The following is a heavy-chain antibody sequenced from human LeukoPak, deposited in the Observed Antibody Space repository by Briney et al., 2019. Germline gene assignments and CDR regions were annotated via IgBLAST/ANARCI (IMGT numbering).Heavy chain of an antibody. CDR2: SNPSGGST. Sequence: ASVKVSCKASGYTFTSSYMHWVRQAPGQGLEWMGISNPSGGSTSYAQKFQGRVTMTRDTSTSTVYMELSSLRSEDTAVYYCARHDYGIAAAGTFGYCGQGTLVTVSS. CDR3: ARHDYGIAAAGTFGY. CDR1: GYTFTSSY. D-gene: IGHD6-13*01. J-gene: IGHJ4*02. V-gene: IGHV1-46*01.